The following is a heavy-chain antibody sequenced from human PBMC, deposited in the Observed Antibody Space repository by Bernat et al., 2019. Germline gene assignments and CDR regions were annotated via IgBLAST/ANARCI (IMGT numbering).Heavy chain of an antibody. Sequence: EVQLVQSGAEVKKPGESLKISCKGSGYSFTNYWIAWLRQMPGKGLEWMGVIYSGDSEIRYGPSFQGQVTISADTSISTAYLQWSSLRASDTAMYYCARHTTGINDYWGQGTLVTVSS. J-gene: IGHJ4*02. V-gene: IGHV5-51*01. CDR2: IYSGDSEI. CDR3: ARHTTGINDY. CDR1: GYSFTNYW. D-gene: IGHD2-8*01.